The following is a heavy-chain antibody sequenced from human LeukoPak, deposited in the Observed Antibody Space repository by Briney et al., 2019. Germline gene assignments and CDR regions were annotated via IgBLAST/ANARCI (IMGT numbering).Heavy chain of an antibody. V-gene: IGHV4-34*01. J-gene: IGHJ4*02. Sequence: SETLSLTCAVYGGSFSGYYWSWIRQPPGKGLEWIGEINHSGSTNYNTSLKSRVTISVDTSKNQFSLKLSSVTAADTAVYYCARGRPGDYVWGSYRSYFDYWGQGTLVTVSA. CDR3: ARGRPGDYVWGSYRSYFDY. CDR1: GGSFSGYY. CDR2: INHSGST. D-gene: IGHD3-16*02.